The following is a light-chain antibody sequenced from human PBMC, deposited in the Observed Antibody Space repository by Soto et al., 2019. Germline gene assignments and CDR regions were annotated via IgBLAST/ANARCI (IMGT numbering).Light chain of an antibody. CDR3: GQFVSSPPRT. CDR1: QSVGDTF. Sequence: EIVLTQSPGTLSLSPGEKATLSYRASQSVGDTFLSWYQQKPGLAPRLLIYGVSNRATGIPDRFSGSGSGTDFILTISRLEPEDFALYYCGQFVSSPPRTFGQGTKVEIK. J-gene: IGKJ1*01. V-gene: IGKV3-20*01. CDR2: GVS.